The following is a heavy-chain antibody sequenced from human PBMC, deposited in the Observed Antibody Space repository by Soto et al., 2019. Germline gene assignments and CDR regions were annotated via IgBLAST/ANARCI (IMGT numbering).Heavy chain of an antibody. V-gene: IGHV3-15*01. CDR3: ASEKGWRESPLDS. Sequence: GGSLRLSCAASGLIFRNAWMSWVRQAPGKGLEWVGRIKSKSSGGTTDYAAPVEGRVTISRDDSKSTLYLQVTSLTIEDTAVYFCASEKGWRESPLDSWGQGALVT. CDR2: IKSKSSGGTT. J-gene: IGHJ5*01. CDR1: GLIFRNAW.